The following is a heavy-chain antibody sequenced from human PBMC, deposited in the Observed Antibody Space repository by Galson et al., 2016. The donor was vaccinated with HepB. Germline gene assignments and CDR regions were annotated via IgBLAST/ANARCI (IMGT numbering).Heavy chain of an antibody. CDR2: IKQDGSEK. J-gene: IGHJ4*02. V-gene: IGHV3-7*03. Sequence: SLRLSCAVSGFSFSRYWMSWVRQAPGKGPEWAANIKQDGSEKHYVDSVKGRFTISRDNAKNSVYLQMNSLRVEDTAVYYCVRHNFWSGYPDDYWGQGTLVTVSS. CDR1: GFSFSRYW. CDR3: VRHNFWSGYPDDY. D-gene: IGHD3-3*01.